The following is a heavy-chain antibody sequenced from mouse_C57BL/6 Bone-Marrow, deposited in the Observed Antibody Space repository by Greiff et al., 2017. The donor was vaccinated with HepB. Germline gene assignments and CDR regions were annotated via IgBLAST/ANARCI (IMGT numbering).Heavy chain of an antibody. CDR3: AKRGSNPYAMDY. CDR2: IHPNSGST. V-gene: IGHV1-64*01. CDR1: GYTFTSYW. J-gene: IGHJ4*01. D-gene: IGHD1-1*01. Sequence: QVQLQQPGAELVKPGASVKLSCKASGYTFTSYWMHWVKQRPGQGLEWIGMIHPNSGSTNYNEKFKSKATLTVDKSSSTAYMQLSSLTSEDSAVYYCAKRGSNPYAMDYWGQGTSVTVSS.